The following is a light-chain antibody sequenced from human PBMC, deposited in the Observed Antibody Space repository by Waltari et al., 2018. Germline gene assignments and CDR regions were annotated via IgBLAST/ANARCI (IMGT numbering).Light chain of an antibody. V-gene: IGKV1-39*01. J-gene: IGKJ2*01. CDR1: QSISSY. Sequence: DIQMTQSPSSLSASVGDRVTITCRESQSISSYLNWYQQKPGKAPKLLIYAASSLKSGVPSRFSGSGSGTDFTLTISSLQPEDFATYYCQQSYSTLPYTFGQGTKLEIK. CDR3: QQSYSTLPYT. CDR2: AAS.